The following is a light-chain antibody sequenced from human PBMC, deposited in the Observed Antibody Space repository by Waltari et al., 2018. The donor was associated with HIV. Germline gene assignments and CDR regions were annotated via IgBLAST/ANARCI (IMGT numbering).Light chain of an antibody. CDR3: QQCYATPLT. J-gene: IGKJ4*01. V-gene: IGKV4-1*01. CDR1: QRVLSSSDNNNY. CDR2: WAS. Sequence: DIVMTQSPDSLAVSLGERATINCQSSQRVLSSSDNNNYLVWYQQKPGQPPKLLISWASTRESGVPDRFSGSGSGTDFTLTISSLQAEDVAVYYCQQCYATPLTFGGGTKVEFK.